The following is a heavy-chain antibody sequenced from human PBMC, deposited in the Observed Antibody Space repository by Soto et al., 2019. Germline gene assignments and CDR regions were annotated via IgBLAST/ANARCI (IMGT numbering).Heavy chain of an antibody. CDR3: AHRTTTVTWWFAP. D-gene: IGHD4-17*01. V-gene: IGHV2-5*02. Sequence: QITLKESGPTLVKPTQTLTLTCTFSGFSLTTSGVGVGWIRQPPGKALEWLALIYWADDKRYSPSLQSRLTITKDTSKNRIVPTNTNMDTAHTATYLCAHRTTTVTWWFAPWRQGTLVTVSS. CDR2: IYWADDK. J-gene: IGHJ5*02. CDR1: GFSLTTSGVG.